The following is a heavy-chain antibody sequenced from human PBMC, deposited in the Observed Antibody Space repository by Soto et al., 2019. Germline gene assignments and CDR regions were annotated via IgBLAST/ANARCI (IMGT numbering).Heavy chain of an antibody. Sequence: QVTLRESGPVLVKPTETLTLTCTVSGFSLSNARMGVSWIRPPPGKALEWLAHIFSNDEKAYSTSLKRRLAISKDSSNSQVVLTMTNMDPMDTATYFCARIPLPPLDVNWYFDLWGRGTLVTGSS. J-gene: IGHJ2*01. D-gene: IGHD2-2*01. CDR2: IFSNDEK. CDR3: ARIPLPPLDVNWYFDL. CDR1: GFSLSNARMG. V-gene: IGHV2-26*01.